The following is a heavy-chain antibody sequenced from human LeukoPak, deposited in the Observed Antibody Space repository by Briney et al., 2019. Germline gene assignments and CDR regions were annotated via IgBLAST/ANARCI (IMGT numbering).Heavy chain of an antibody. CDR2: INHSGST. Sequence: SETLSLTCAVYGGSFSGYYWSWIRQPPGKGLEWIGEINHSGSTNYNPSLKSRVTISVDTSKNQFSLKLSSVTAADTAVYYCARVVVVAATLYFDIWGQGTMVTVSS. J-gene: IGHJ3*02. CDR3: ARVVVVAATLYFDI. V-gene: IGHV4-34*01. CDR1: GGSFSGYY. D-gene: IGHD2-15*01.